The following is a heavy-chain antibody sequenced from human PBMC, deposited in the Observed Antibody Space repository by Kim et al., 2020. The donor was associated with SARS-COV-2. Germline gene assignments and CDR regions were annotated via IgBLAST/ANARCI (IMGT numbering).Heavy chain of an antibody. CDR3: AKWAYTSGWGGFDY. V-gene: IGHV4-59*01. Sequence: SETLSLTCTVSGVSISTFHWSWIRQPPGKPLEWIGYIYYTGSDNYNPSLKSRVTMSLDTATNQFSLQLISVTTADTAVSYCAKWAYTSGWGGFDYWGQG. CDR2: IYYTGSD. CDR1: GVSISTFH. J-gene: IGHJ4*02. D-gene: IGHD6-19*01.